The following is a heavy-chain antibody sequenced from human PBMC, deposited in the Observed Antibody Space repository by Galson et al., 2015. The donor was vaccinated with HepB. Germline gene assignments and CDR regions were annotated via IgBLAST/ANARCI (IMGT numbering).Heavy chain of an antibody. Sequence: SLRLSCAASGFTFSSYWMHWVRQAPGKGLVWVSRINGDGSSTSYADSVKGRFTISRDNAKNTLYLQMNSLRAEDTAVYYCARVGYDFWSGYYGNYYYGMDVWGQGTTVTVSS. CDR2: INGDGSST. CDR3: ARVGYDFWSGYYGNYYYGMDV. V-gene: IGHV3-74*01. CDR1: GFTFSSYW. J-gene: IGHJ6*02. D-gene: IGHD3-3*01.